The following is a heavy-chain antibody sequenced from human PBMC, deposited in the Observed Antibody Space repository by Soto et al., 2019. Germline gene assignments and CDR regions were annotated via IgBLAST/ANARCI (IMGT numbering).Heavy chain of an antibody. CDR3: MRADY. CDR2: ISGVGTTI. V-gene: IGHV3-48*03. Sequence: EVQLVESGGGLVQPGGSLRLSCAASGFTFSSYEMNWVRQAPGKGLEWVSSISGVGTTIYYEDSVKGRFTISRDNAKNSLYLQMNSLRAEDTALYYCMRADYWGQGTLVTVSS. J-gene: IGHJ4*02. CDR1: GFTFSSYE.